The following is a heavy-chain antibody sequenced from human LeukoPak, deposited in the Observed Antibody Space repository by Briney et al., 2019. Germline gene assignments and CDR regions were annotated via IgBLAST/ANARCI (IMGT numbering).Heavy chain of an antibody. CDR3: ASWGYYDSSGSTPLDY. J-gene: IGHJ4*02. Sequence: PSETLSLTCTVSGGSISSYYWRWIRQPPGKGLEWIGYIYYSGSTNYNPSLKSRVNLSVDTSKNQFSLKLSAVTAADTAVYYCASWGYYDSSGSTPLDYWGQGTLVTVSS. CDR1: GGSISSYY. V-gene: IGHV4-59*08. CDR2: IYYSGST. D-gene: IGHD3-22*01.